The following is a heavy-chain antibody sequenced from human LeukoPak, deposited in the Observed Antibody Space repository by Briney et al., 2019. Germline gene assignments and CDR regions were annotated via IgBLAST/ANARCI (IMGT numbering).Heavy chain of an antibody. J-gene: IGHJ4*02. V-gene: IGHV3-30*02. D-gene: IGHD3-16*01. Sequence: PGGSLRLSCAASGFTFSTYGMHWVRQAPGKGLEWVAFIRYDGSNKYYADSVKGRFTISRDNAKNSLYLQMNSLRAEDTAIYYCAREDASTFDYWGQGTLATVSS. CDR1: GFTFSTYG. CDR2: IRYDGSNK. CDR3: AREDASTFDY.